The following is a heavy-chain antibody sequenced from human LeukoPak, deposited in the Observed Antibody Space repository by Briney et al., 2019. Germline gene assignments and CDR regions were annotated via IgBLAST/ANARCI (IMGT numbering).Heavy chain of an antibody. Sequence: GGSLRLSCAGSGFTFSTYTMNWVRQAPGKGLEWVSSISSSGSYIYYADSAKGRFAISRDNAKNSLYLQMNSLRAEDTAVYYCARNPYDYVWGSYLPNHYMDVWGKGTTVTISS. J-gene: IGHJ6*03. CDR1: GFTFSTYT. V-gene: IGHV3-21*01. CDR3: ARNPYDYVWGSYLPNHYMDV. CDR2: ISSSGSYI. D-gene: IGHD3-16*02.